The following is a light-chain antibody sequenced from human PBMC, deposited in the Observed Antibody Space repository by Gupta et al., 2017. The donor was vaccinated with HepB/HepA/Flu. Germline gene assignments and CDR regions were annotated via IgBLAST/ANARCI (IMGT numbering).Light chain of an antibody. CDR3: QQYGNSMCS. V-gene: IGKV3-20*01. CDR2: GAS. CDR1: QSVSSNY. J-gene: IGKJ2*04. Sequence: EIVLAQTPGTLSLSSGERATLPCRASQSVSSNYLAWYQQKPGQAPRLLIYGASSRATDIPDRFSGSGSGTDFTLTISRLEPEDFAVYYCQQYGNSMCSFGQGTKLEIK.